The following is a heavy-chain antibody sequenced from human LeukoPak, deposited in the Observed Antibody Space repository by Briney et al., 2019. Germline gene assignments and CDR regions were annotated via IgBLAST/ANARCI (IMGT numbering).Heavy chain of an antibody. CDR1: GGSFSGYY. CDR2: INHSGST. CDR3: ARAVGGAGRHYLDY. Sequence: SETLSLTCAVYGGSFSGYYWSWIRQPPGKGLEWIGEINHSGSTNYNPSLKSRVTISVDTSKNQFSLKLSSVTAADTAVYYCARAVGGAGRHYLDYWGQGTLVTVSS. V-gene: IGHV4-34*01. J-gene: IGHJ4*02. D-gene: IGHD3-16*01.